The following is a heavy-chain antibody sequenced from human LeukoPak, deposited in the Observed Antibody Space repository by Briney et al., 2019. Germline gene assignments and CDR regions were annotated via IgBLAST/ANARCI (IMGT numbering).Heavy chain of an antibody. CDR3: ARDNYDSSGYYPFDY. D-gene: IGHD3-22*01. J-gene: IGHJ4*02. CDR1: GFTFSSYS. V-gene: IGHV3-21*01. CDR2: ISSSSSYI. Sequence: PGGSLRLSCAASGFTFSSYSMNWVRQAPGKGLEWVSSISSSSSYIYYADPVKGRFTISRDNAKNSLYLQMNSLRAEDTAVYYCARDNYDSSGYYPFDYWGQGTLVTVSS.